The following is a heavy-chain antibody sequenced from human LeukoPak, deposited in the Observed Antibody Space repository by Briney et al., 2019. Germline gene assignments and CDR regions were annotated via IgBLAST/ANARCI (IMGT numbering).Heavy chain of an antibody. D-gene: IGHD2-2*01. CDR2: IRYDGSNK. CDR3: AKSPIVVVPAALPYY. CDR1: GFTFSSYG. Sequence: PGGSLRLSCAAFGFTFSSYGMHWVRQAPGKGLEWVAFIRYDGSNKYYADSVKGRFTISRDNSKNTLYLQMNSLRAEDTAVYYCAKSPIVVVPAALPYYWGQGTLVTVSS. J-gene: IGHJ4*02. V-gene: IGHV3-30*02.